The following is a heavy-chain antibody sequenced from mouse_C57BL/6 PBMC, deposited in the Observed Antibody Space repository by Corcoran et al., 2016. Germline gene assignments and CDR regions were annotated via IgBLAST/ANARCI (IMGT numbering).Heavy chain of an antibody. D-gene: IGHD2-14*01. J-gene: IGHJ2*01. V-gene: IGHV1-26*01. CDR1: GYTFTDYY. CDR3: ARDGYAKGYCDY. Sequence: EVQLQQSGPELVKPGASVKISCKASGYTFTDYYMNWVKQSHGKSLEWIGDINPNNGGTSYNQKFKGKATLTVDKSSSTAYMELRSLTSEDSAVYYCARDGYAKGYCDYWGQGTTLTVSS. CDR2: INPNNGGT.